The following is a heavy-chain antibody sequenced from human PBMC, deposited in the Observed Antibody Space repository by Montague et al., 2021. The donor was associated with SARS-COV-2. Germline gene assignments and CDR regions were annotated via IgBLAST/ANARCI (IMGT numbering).Heavy chain of an antibody. CDR2: IYRSGSP. CDR3: ARGVDTGVVTVTGGFDS. Sequence: TLSLTRTVSGGSISRGYCYWSWIRLPAGKGLEWIGRIYRSGSPNYXPSLESRVVLSVDTSRNQFSMKMTSVTAADTAMYYCARGVDTGVVTVTGGFDSWGQGTLVIVSS. D-gene: IGHD5-18*01. CDR1: GGSISRGYCY. J-gene: IGHJ4*02. V-gene: IGHV4-61*02.